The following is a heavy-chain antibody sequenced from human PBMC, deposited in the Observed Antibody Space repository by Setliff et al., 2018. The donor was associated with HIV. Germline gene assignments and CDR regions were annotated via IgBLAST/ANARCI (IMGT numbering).Heavy chain of an antibody. CDR3: ARGYSSTWSHWYFDL. CDR1: GFTFGSFW. Sequence: PGGSLRLSCAASGFTFGSFWMTWVRQPPGKGLEWVANIQQHGSEKNYVDSVKGRFTISRDNDKNSLFLQMNSLRADDTAVYYCARGYSSTWSHWYFDLWGRGTLVTVSS. D-gene: IGHD6-13*01. V-gene: IGHV3-7*05. CDR2: IQQHGSEK. J-gene: IGHJ2*01.